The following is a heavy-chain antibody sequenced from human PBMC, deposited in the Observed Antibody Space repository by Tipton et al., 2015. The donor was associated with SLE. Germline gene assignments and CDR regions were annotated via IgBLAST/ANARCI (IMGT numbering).Heavy chain of an antibody. D-gene: IGHD2-21*02. V-gene: IGHV4-34*01. CDR2: INHSGTS. J-gene: IGHJ4*02. Sequence: TLSLTCSVSGGSISSYSWSWIRQPPGKGLEWIAEINHSGTSTYNPSLQSRVTISGDTSRNQISLHLRSVTAADTAVYFCARGVKTADYWGQRTLVTVSS. CDR3: ARGVKTADY. CDR1: GGSISSYS.